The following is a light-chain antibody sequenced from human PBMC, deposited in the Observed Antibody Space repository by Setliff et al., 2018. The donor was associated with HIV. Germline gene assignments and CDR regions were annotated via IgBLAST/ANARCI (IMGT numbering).Light chain of an antibody. CDR2: DDS. J-gene: IGLJ2*01. CDR1: NIGRKS. CDR3: QVWDSSSDHVV. V-gene: IGLV3-21*03. Sequence: SYELTQPPPVSLAPGKTARITCGGNNIGRKSVHWYQQKPGQAPVLVVSDDSDRPSGIPERFSGSISGNTATLTISRVEAGDEADYYCQVWDSSSDHVVFGGGTKVTVL.